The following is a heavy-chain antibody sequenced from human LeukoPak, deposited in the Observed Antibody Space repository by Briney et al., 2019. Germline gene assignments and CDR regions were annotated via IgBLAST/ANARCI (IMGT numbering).Heavy chain of an antibody. J-gene: IGHJ4*02. V-gene: IGHV3-21*01. CDR3: ARDYPRDGYNYVDY. CDR1: GFTFSSYA. CDR2: ITSSSSYI. D-gene: IGHD5-24*01. Sequence: PGGSLRLSCAASGFTFSSYAMSWVRQAPGKGLEWVSSITSSSSYIYYADSVKGRFTISRDNAKNSLYLQMNSPRAEDTAVYYCARDYPRDGYNYVDYWGQGTLVTVSS.